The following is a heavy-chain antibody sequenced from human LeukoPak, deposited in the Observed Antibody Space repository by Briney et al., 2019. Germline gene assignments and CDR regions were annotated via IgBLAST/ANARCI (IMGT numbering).Heavy chain of an antibody. J-gene: IGHJ6*02. D-gene: IGHD2-2*01. CDR1: GYTFTGYY. CDR3: ARDGGNICSSTSCYSLSVSRRGVPREYYYYGMDV. Sequence: ASVKVSCKASGYTFTGYYMHWVRQAPGQGLEWMGWINPNSGGTNYAQKFQGRVATTRDTSISTTYMELSRLRSDDTAVYYCARDGGNICSSTSCYSLSVSRRGVPREYYYYGMDVWGQGTTVTVSS. CDR2: INPNSGGT. V-gene: IGHV1-2*02.